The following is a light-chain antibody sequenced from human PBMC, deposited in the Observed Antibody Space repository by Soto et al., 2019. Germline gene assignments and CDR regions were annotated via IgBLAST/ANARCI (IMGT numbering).Light chain of an antibody. Sequence: DIQMTQSPSTLSASVGDRVTITCRASQSISSRLAWYQQKPGKAPKLLIYDASSLESGVPSRFSGSGSGTEFTLTISSLQPDDFATYYCQQYNSYSRTFGQGTKVEIK. V-gene: IGKV1-5*01. J-gene: IGKJ1*01. CDR1: QSISSR. CDR3: QQYNSYSRT. CDR2: DAS.